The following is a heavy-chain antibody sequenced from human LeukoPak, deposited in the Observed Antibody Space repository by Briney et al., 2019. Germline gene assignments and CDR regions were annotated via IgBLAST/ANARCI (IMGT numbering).Heavy chain of an antibody. CDR3: ARLPDP. V-gene: IGHV4-39*07. J-gene: IGHJ5*02. CDR1: GDSVSSSNYY. CDR2: IYYSGST. Sequence: ASETLSLTCTVSGDSVSSSNYYWAWIRQPPGKGLEWIGNIYYSGSTYYNPSLKSRVTISVDTSKNQFSLKLTSVTASDTAVYYCARLPDPWGQGTLVTVSS.